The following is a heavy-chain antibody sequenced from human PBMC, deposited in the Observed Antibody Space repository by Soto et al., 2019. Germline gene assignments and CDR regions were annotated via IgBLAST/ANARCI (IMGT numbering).Heavy chain of an antibody. V-gene: IGHV4-4*07. J-gene: IGHJ4*02. Sequence: SDTLSPTGTASGGSISSYYWSWIRQPAGKGLEWIGRIYTSGSTNYNPSLKSRVTMSVDTSKNQFSLKLSSVTAADTAVYYCATTIAAAEGWYFDYWGQGTLVTVSS. D-gene: IGHD6-13*01. CDR1: GGSISSYY. CDR2: IYTSGST. CDR3: ATTIAAAEGWYFDY.